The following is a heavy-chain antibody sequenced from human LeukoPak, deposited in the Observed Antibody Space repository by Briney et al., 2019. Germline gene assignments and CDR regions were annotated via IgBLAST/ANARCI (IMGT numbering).Heavy chain of an antibody. Sequence: ASVKVSCKASGYTLTSYDINWVRQATGQGLEWRGWMNPNSGNTGYAQKFQGRVTMTRNTSINTTYMELSSLTSEDTAVYYCARVPSRGDNFDPWGQGTLVTVFS. J-gene: IGHJ5*02. CDR1: GYTLTSYD. V-gene: IGHV1-8*01. CDR2: MNPNSGNT. D-gene: IGHD4-23*01. CDR3: ARVPSRGDNFDP.